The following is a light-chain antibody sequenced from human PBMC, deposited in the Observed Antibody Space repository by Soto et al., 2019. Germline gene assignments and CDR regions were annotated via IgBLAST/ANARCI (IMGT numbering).Light chain of an antibody. Sequence: QSALTQPASVSGSPGQSITISCSGTSSDVGSYNLVSWYQQHPGKAPKLMIYEVSKRPSGVSNRFSGSKSGNTASLTISVFQAEDVFHYYCCLHSCSRAVFGSGSKV. CDR1: SSDVGSYNL. J-gene: IGLJ6*01. V-gene: IGLV2-23*02. CDR3: CLHSCSRAV. CDR2: EVS.